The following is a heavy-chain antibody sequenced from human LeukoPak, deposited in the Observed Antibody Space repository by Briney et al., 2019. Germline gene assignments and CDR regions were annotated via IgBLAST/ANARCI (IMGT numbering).Heavy chain of an antibody. CDR2: FDPDDGET. CDR1: GYTLNELP. D-gene: IGHD3-9*01. J-gene: IGHJ4*02. CDR3: ATLGQYAMTGY. V-gene: IGHV1-24*01. Sequence: ASVKVSCKVSGYTLNELPRHWVRQTPGKGLEWMGGFDPDDGETIYAQKCQGRMTMTADTTTDTAYMELSSLTSEDTAVYFCATLGQYAMTGYWGQGTLVTVSS.